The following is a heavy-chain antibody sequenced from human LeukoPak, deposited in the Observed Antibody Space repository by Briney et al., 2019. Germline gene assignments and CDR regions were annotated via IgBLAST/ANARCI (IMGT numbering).Heavy chain of an antibody. Sequence: ASVKVSCKASGYTFTSCGISWVRQAPGQGLEWMGWISAYNGNTNYAQKLQGRVTMTTDTSTSTAYMELRSPRSDDTAVYYCARRYCSSTSCHVDYWGQGTLVTVSS. J-gene: IGHJ4*02. CDR2: ISAYNGNT. CDR3: ARRYCSSTSCHVDY. V-gene: IGHV1-18*04. CDR1: GYTFTSCG. D-gene: IGHD2-2*01.